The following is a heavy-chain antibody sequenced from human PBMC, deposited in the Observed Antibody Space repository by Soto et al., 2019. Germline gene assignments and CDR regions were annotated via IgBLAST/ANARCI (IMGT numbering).Heavy chain of an antibody. J-gene: IGHJ4*02. V-gene: IGHV3-30*18. CDR3: AKDFGSSSWQDIDY. CDR2: ISYDGSNK. D-gene: IGHD6-13*01. Sequence: QVQLVESGGGVVQPGRSLRLSCAASGFTFSSYGMHWVRQAPGKGLEWVAVISYDGSNKYYADSVKGRFTISRDNSKNTLDLQMNSLRAEDTAVYYCAKDFGSSSWQDIDYWGQGTLVTVSS. CDR1: GFTFSSYG.